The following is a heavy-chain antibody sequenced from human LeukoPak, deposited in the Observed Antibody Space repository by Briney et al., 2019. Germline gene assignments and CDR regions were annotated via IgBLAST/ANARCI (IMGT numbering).Heavy chain of an antibody. V-gene: IGHV3-48*01. CDR3: ARDTKYAFDN. J-gene: IGHJ4*02. Sequence: GGSLRLSCAASGFTFSDYSMNWVRQAPGKGLEWISYVGISSGNTKCADSVKGRFTISGDKAKNSLYLQMNSLRVEDTAVYYCARDTKYAFDNWGQGTLDTVSS. CDR2: VGISSGNT. D-gene: IGHD2-2*01. CDR1: GFTFSDYS.